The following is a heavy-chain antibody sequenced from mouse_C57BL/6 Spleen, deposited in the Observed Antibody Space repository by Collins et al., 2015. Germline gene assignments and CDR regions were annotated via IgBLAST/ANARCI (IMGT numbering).Heavy chain of an antibody. Sequence: TEYSASVKGRFIVSRDTSQSILYLQMNALRAEDTAIYYCARDDYDWYFDVWGAGTTVTVSS. CDR2: T. CDR3: ARDDYDWYFDV. D-gene: IGHD2-4*01. J-gene: IGHJ1*01. V-gene: IGHV7-1*01.